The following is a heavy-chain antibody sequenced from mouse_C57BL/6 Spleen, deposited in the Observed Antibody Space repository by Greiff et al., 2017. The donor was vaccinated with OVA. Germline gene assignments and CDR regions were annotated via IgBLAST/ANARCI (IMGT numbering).Heavy chain of an antibody. CDR3: GREDYYYGRGFAY. J-gene: IGHJ3*01. CDR1: GYSITSGYY. V-gene: IGHV3-6*01. D-gene: IGHD1-1*01. Sequence: EVQLQESGPGLVKPSQSLSLTCSVTGYSITSGYYCNWIRQFPGNILEWMGYISYDGSNNYNPSLQNRISITRDTSKHPLLLKLNTVTTEDTAKYYWGREDYYYGRGFAYWGQGTLVTVSA. CDR2: ISYDGSN.